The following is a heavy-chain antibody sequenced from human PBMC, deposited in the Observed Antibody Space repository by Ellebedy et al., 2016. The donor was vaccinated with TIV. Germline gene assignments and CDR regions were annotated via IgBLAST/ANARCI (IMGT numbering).Heavy chain of an antibody. CDR3: ARAGSYRFDY. CDR2: FNTDGRTI. Sequence: PGGSLRLSCAASGITFSSYWMHWVRQAPGKGLVWGARFNTDGRTIDYADSVKGRFTISRDNAKNTLYLQMKRLRLQDTGVYFCARAGSYRFDYWGQGSLVTVSS. J-gene: IGHJ4*02. D-gene: IGHD1-26*01. CDR1: GITFSSYW. V-gene: IGHV3-74*01.